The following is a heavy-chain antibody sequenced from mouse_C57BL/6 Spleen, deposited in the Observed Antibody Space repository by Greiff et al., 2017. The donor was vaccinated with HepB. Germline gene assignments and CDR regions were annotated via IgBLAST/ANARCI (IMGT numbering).Heavy chain of an antibody. D-gene: IGHD2-4*01. V-gene: IGHV2-2*01. CDR1: GFSLTSYG. CDR2: IWSGGST. Sequence: VQLQQSGPGLVQPSQSLSITCTVSGFSLTSYGVHWVRQSPGKGLEWLGVIWSGGSTDYNAAFISRLSISKDNSKSQVFFKMNRLQADDTAIYYCASGDYDEFAYWGQGTLVTVSA. J-gene: IGHJ3*01. CDR3: ASGDYDEFAY.